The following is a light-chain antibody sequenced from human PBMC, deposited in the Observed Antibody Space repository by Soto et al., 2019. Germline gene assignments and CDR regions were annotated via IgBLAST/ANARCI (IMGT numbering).Light chain of an antibody. Sequence: EIVLTQSPGTLSVSPGERVTLSCRASQSVGSSYLAWYQQRPGQAPRLLIFGASYRATGIPDRFSGSGSGTDFTLTISRLEPEDFAVYYCQQYSSSPPEFTFGPGTKADSK. CDR3: QQYSSSPPEFT. V-gene: IGKV3-20*01. J-gene: IGKJ3*01. CDR2: GAS. CDR1: QSVGSSY.